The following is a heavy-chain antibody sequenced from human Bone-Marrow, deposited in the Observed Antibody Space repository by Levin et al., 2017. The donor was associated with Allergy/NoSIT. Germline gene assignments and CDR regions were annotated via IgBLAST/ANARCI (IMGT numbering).Heavy chain of an antibody. J-gene: IGHJ3*02. CDR1: GFTVSSNH. Sequence: GESLKISRAASGFTVSSNHMSWVRQAPGKGLEWVSLIYSGGRGYYADSVRGRFTISRDNSKNTLYLQLNSLRAEDTAVYYCAIYGSGNDYSAFDIWGQGTMVTVSS. D-gene: IGHD3-10*01. V-gene: IGHV3-53*01. CDR3: AIYGSGNDYSAFDI. CDR2: IYSGGRG.